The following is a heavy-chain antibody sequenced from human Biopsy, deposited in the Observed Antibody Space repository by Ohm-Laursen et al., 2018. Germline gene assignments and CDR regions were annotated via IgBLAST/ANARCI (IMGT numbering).Heavy chain of an antibody. V-gene: IGHV1-69*04. CDR1: GGPSSNYA. Sequence: SVKVSCKASGGPSSNYAFSWVRQAPGQGLEWVGRIVPILGHLNYAQRFQGRVSTTADKSTTYVYMELSRLTSGDTAVYYCAADADGYYTEFDYWGPGTLVTGSS. CDR3: AADADGYYTEFDY. D-gene: IGHD3-3*01. J-gene: IGHJ4*02. CDR2: IVPILGHL.